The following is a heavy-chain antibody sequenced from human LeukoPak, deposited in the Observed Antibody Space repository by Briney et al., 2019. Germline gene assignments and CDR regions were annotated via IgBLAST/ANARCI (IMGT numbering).Heavy chain of an antibody. CDR1: GFTVITND. D-gene: IGHD1-14*01. CDR2: LYSDGNT. Sequence: GGALRLSCAASGFTVITNDMTWVRQAPGKGLDWVSVLYSDGNTKYADSVQGRFIISRDNSKNTLYLEMNSLRPDDTAVYYCARGVEPLAANTLAYWGQGTLVTVSS. CDR3: ARGVEPLAANTLAY. V-gene: IGHV3-53*01. J-gene: IGHJ4*02.